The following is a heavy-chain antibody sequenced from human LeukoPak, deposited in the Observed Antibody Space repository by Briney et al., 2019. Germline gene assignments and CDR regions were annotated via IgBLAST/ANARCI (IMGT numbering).Heavy chain of an antibody. V-gene: IGHV4-59*01. CDR2: IYHSGST. D-gene: IGHD5-12*01. J-gene: IGHJ4*02. Sequence: SETLSLTCTLSGGSISTYYWSWTRQPPGKGLEWIGYIYHSGSTNYNPSLKSRVTISVDTSKNHFSLKLSSVTAADTAVYYCARGGGYASPIGYWGQGALVTVSS. CDR1: GGSISTYY. CDR3: ARGGGYASPIGY.